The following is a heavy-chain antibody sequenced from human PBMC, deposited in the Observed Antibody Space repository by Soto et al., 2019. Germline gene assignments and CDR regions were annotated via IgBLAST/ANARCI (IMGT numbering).Heavy chain of an antibody. CDR1: GGTFSTYS. J-gene: IGHJ4*02. CDR2: IIPIFGTA. Sequence: QVQLVQSGAEVKKPGSSVKVSCKTSGGTFSTYSIVWVRQAPGEGLEWMGGIIPIFGTANYAQKFQDRVTSTADKSTNTAFMELISLKSEDTAMYYCASSSGNNYGVGTNYYFDYWGQGTLVTVSS. CDR3: ASSSGNNYGVGTNYYFDY. V-gene: IGHV1-69*06. D-gene: IGHD1-26*01.